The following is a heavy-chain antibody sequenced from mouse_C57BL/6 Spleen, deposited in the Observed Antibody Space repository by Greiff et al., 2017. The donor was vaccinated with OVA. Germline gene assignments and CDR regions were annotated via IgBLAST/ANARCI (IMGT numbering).Heavy chain of an antibody. V-gene: IGHV3-6*01. CDR1: GYSITSGYY. J-gene: IGHJ3*01. CDR3: AREGEGAWFAY. Sequence: ESGPGLVKPSQSLSLTCSVTGYSITSGYYWNWIRQFPGNKLEWMGYISYDGSNNYNPSLKNRISITRDTSKNQFFLKLNSVTTEDTATYYCAREGEGAWFAYWGQGTLVTVSA. CDR2: ISYDGSN.